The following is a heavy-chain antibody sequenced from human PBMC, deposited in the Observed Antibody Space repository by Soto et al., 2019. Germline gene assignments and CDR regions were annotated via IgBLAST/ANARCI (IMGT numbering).Heavy chain of an antibody. Sequence: GGSLRLSCSASGFTFSDFYMSWIRQAPGKGLEWVSYISSTGTSTRYADSVKGRFTISRDNVKNSLYLQMNGLRVEDTAVYYCVRDSSDIVVVPAAIEGVRAPWGQGTLVTV. CDR2: ISSTGTST. D-gene: IGHD2-2*02. V-gene: IGHV3-11*06. J-gene: IGHJ5*02. CDR3: VRDSSDIVVVPAAIEGVRAP. CDR1: GFTFSDFY.